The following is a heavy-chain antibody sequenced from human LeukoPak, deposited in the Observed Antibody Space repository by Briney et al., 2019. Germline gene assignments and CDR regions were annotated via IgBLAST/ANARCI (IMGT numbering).Heavy chain of an antibody. Sequence: SETLSLTCTVSGGSISSYYWSWIRQPPGKGLVWIGYIYYSGITHYYPSLKSRVTISLDTSKNQFSLKLSSVTAADTAVYYCARDRGSSPDYFDYWGQGTLVTVSS. CDR2: IYYSGIT. J-gene: IGHJ4*02. D-gene: IGHD6-6*01. V-gene: IGHV4-59*01. CDR1: GGSISSYY. CDR3: ARDRGSSPDYFDY.